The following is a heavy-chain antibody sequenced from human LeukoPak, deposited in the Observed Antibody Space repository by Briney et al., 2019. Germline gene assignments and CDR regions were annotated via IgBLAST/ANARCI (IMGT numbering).Heavy chain of an antibody. CDR3: ARRPRITMIVVD. V-gene: IGHV4-39*01. CDR1: GGSISSYY. CDR2: IYYSGST. J-gene: IGHJ4*02. Sequence: SETLSLTCTVSGGSISSYYWGWIRQPPGKGLEWIGSIYYSGSTYYNPSLKSRVTISVDTSKNQFSLKLSSVTAADTAVYYCARRPRITMIVVDWGQGTLVTVSS. D-gene: IGHD3-22*01.